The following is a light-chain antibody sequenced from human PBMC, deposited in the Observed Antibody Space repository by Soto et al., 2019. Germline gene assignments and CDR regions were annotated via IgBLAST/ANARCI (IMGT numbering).Light chain of an antibody. CDR3: QQYYSYPRT. CDR2: AAS. Sequence: AIRMTQSPSSLSASTGDRVTITCRASQYITSYLAWYQQKPGKAPKLLIYAASTLQSGVPSRFSGSGSGTDFTITITCLQSEDFATYYCQQYYSYPRTFGQGTKVDIK. V-gene: IGKV1-8*01. J-gene: IGKJ1*01. CDR1: QYITSY.